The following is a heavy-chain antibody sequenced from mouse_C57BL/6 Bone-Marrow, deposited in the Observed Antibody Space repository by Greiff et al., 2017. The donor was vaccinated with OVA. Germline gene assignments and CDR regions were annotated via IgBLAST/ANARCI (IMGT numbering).Heavy chain of an antibody. D-gene: IGHD1-1*01. V-gene: IGHV1-55*01. J-gene: IGHJ1*03. Sequence: QVQLQQPGAELVKPGASVKMSCKASGYTFTSYWITWVKQRPGQGLEWIGDIYPGSGSTNYNEKFKSKATLTVDTSSSTAYMQLSSLTSEDSAVYYCARGYYGSWYCDVWGTGTTVTVSS. CDR1: GYTFTSYW. CDR3: ARGYYGSWYCDV. CDR2: IYPGSGST.